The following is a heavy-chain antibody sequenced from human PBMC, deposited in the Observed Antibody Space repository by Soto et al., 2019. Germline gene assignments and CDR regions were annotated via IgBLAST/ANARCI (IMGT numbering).Heavy chain of an antibody. CDR2: MNPNSGNT. D-gene: IGHD4-17*01. J-gene: IGHJ6*03. CDR1: GYTFTSYD. Sequence: ASVKVSSKASGYTFTSYDINWVRQATGQGLEWMGWMNPNSGNTGYAQKFQGRVTMTRNTSISTAYMELSSLRSEDTAVYYCARGWNYGDFSSYYYYYYYMDVWGKGTTVTVSS. V-gene: IGHV1-8*01. CDR3: ARGWNYGDFSSYYYYYYYMDV.